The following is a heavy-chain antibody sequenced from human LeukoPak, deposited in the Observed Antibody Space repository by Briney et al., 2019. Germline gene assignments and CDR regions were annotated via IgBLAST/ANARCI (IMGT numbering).Heavy chain of an antibody. Sequence: GGSLRLSCAASGFTSSSYDMSWVCQAPGEGLEWVSAISGSGPSTYYADSVKGRFTISRDNSKNTLYLQMNTLRAQDTAVYYCAKDPADYQVPYSRYFDLWGRGTLVTVSS. CDR1: GFTSSSYD. D-gene: IGHD2-2*01. J-gene: IGHJ2*01. CDR3: AKDPADYQVPYSRYFDL. CDR2: ISGSGPST. V-gene: IGHV3-23*01.